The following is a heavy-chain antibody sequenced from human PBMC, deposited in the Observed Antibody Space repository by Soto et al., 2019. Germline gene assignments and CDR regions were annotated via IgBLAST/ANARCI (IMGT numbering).Heavy chain of an antibody. CDR3: ARAVYSGYDLDGWFDP. CDR2: IYYSGST. D-gene: IGHD5-12*01. V-gene: IGHV4-59*01. CDR1: GGSISSYY. J-gene: IGHJ5*02. Sequence: ASETLSLTCTVSGGSISSYYWSWIRQPPGKGLEWIGYIYYSGSTNYNPSLKSRVTISVDTSKNQFSLKLSSVTAADTAVYYCARAVYSGYDLDGWFDPWGQGTLVTVSS.